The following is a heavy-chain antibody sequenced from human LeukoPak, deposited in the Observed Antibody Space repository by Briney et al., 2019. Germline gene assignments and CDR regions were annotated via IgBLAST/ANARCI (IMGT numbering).Heavy chain of an antibody. CDR3: ARHRESYYESSHMGFDP. J-gene: IGHJ5*02. CDR2: IYSRGRS. Sequence: SETLSLTCTVSGDSISRSYWSWLRQPPGKGLEWIGYIYSRGRSTYTPALKSRVTISADTSNNHFSLSLTSPTAADTAVYYCARHRESYYESSHMGFDPWGQGTLVIVSS. D-gene: IGHD3-22*01. V-gene: IGHV4-59*08. CDR1: GDSISRSY.